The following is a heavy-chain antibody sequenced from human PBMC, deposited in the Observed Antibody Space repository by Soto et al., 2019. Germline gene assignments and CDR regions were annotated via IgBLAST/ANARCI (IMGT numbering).Heavy chain of an antibody. D-gene: IGHD6-13*01. V-gene: IGHV4-59*01. J-gene: IGHJ5*02. CDR1: CGSISSYY. CDR2: IYYSGST. CDR3: ARGLIAAAGLNWFDP. Sequence: SETLSLTCTVSCGSISSYYWSWIRQPPGKGLEWIGYIYYSGSTNYNPSLKSRVTISVDTSKNQFSLKLSSVTAADTAVYYCARGLIAAAGLNWFDPWGQGTLVTVSS.